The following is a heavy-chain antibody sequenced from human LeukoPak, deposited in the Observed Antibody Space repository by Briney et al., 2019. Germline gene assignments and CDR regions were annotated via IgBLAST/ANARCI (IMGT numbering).Heavy chain of an antibody. J-gene: IGHJ4*01. D-gene: IGHD3-9*01. CDR3: AKYDSGYSLDY. Sequence: GGSLRLSCAASGFTFSSYWMNWARQAPGKGLEWVASINHNGNVNYYVDSVKGRFTISRDNAKNSLYLQMSNLRAEDTAVYYCAKYDSGYSLDYWGHGVLVIVSS. V-gene: IGHV3-7*03. CDR2: INHNGNVN. CDR1: GFTFSSYW.